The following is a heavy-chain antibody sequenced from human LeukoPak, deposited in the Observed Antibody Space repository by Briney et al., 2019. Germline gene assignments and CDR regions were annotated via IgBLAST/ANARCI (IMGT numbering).Heavy chain of an antibody. V-gene: IGHV1-18*01. J-gene: IGHJ4*02. D-gene: IGHD4-17*01. Sequence: ASVRVSFKPSVYTFTSYVISWVRQAPGQGLEWVGWISAYNGNTNYAQKLQGRVTMTTDTSTSTAYLELRSLGSDDTAVYYCALRTVTTSGWGQGTLVTVSS. CDR2: ISAYNGNT. CDR1: VYTFTSYV. CDR3: ALRTVTTSG.